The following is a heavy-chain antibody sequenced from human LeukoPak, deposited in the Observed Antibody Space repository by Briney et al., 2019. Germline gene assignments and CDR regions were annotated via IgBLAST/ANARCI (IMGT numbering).Heavy chain of an antibody. J-gene: IGHJ4*02. CDR2: IIPILGIA. D-gene: IGHD1-26*01. CDR1: GYTFTSYY. V-gene: IGHV1-69*04. Sequence: SVKVSCKASGYTFTSYYMHWVRQAPGQGLEWMGRIIPILGIANYAQKFQGRVTITADKSTSTAYMELSSLRSEDTAVYYCARDHSGSYDMDYWGQGTLVTVSS. CDR3: ARDHSGSYDMDY.